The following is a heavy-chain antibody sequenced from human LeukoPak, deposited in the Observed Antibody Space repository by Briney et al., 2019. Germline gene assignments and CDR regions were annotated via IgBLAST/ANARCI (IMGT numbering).Heavy chain of an antibody. CDR3: ARGRDSRGHFDY. Sequence: ASVKVSCKASGYTFTSYDINWVRQATGQGLEWMGWMNPNSGNTGYAQKFQGRVTMTRNTSISTAYMELSSLRSEDTAVYYCARGRDSRGHFDYWGQGTLVTVSS. CDR2: MNPNSGNT. J-gene: IGHJ4*02. V-gene: IGHV1-8*01. D-gene: IGHD3-22*01. CDR1: GYTFTSYD.